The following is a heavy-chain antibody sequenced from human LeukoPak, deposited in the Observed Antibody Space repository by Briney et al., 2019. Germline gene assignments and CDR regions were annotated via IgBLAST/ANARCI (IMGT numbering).Heavy chain of an antibody. Sequence: GGSLRLSCAASGFTFSGSAMHWVRQASGKGLEWIGRIGSNANSYATAYAASVKGRFTISRDDSKSIAYLQVNSLNTEDTAVYYCTGSFGELSFFAHWGQGTLVTVSS. V-gene: IGHV3-73*01. CDR2: IGSNANSYAT. D-gene: IGHD3-10*01. CDR1: GFTFSGSA. CDR3: TGSFGELSFFAH. J-gene: IGHJ4*02.